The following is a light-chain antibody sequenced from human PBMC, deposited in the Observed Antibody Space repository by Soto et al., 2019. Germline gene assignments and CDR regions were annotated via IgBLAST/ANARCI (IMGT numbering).Light chain of an antibody. CDR3: SSYTITSTWV. CDR1: SNDVGAYNS. CDR2: EVS. V-gene: IGLV2-14*01. J-gene: IGLJ3*02. Sequence: QSALTQPASVSGSPGQSITISCTGTSNDVGAYNSVSWYQQYPGNAPKLMIYEVSNRPSGVSNRFSGSKSANTASLTISGLQAEDEADYYCSSYTITSTWVFGGGTRSPS.